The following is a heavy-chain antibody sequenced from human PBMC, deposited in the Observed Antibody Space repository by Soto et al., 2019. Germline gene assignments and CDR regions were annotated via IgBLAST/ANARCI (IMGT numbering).Heavy chain of an antibody. CDR2: IKEDGGKT. CDR3: SRDYYGPGPD. D-gene: IGHD3-22*01. Sequence: EVQLVESGGGLVQPGGSLRLSCVASGLTLSRYWMSWVRQAPGKGLEWVANIKEDGGKTYYVDSVKGRFTISRDNAKNSVFLQMNSLGVEDKGVYYCSRDYYGPGPDWGQGTLVIVSS. CDR1: GLTLSRYW. J-gene: IGHJ4*02. V-gene: IGHV3-7*04.